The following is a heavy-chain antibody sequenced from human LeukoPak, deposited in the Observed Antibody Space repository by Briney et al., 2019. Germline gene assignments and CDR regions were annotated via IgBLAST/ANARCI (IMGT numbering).Heavy chain of an antibody. CDR2: SYNSGNT. V-gene: IGHV4-61*02. Sequence: SQTLSLTCIVSGGSISRGSYYWSWIRQPAGKGLEWMGRSYNSGNTNYNPSFKSRVTILVDTSKNQFSLKLSSVTAADTAVYYCARGVPAVGSNCYDYWGQGTLVTVSS. CDR1: GGSISRGSYY. CDR3: ARGVPAVGSNCYDY. J-gene: IGHJ4*02. D-gene: IGHD6-13*01.